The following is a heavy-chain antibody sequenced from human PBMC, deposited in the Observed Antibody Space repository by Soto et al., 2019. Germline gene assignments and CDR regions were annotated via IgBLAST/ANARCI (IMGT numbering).Heavy chain of an antibody. V-gene: IGHV1-18*01. D-gene: IGHD6-6*01. CDR2: ISAYNGNT. Sequence: QVQLVQSGAEVKKPGASVKVSCKASGYTFTSYGISWVRQAPGQGLEWMGWISAYNGNTNYAQKLQGRVTMTTDTATGTACMELMSQKSDETTVYYCARSSGSAYWSAPWGQGTLVAVSS. J-gene: IGHJ5*02. CDR3: ARSSGSAYWSAP. CDR1: GYTFTSYG.